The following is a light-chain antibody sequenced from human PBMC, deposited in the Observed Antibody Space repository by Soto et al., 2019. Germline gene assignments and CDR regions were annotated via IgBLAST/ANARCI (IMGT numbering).Light chain of an antibody. CDR1: NSDFGCYNY. CDR3: SSYTASSTML. J-gene: IGLJ1*01. V-gene: IGLV2-14*03. CDR2: EVS. Sequence: HSALTQPASVTGSPGHSITISCTLTNSDFGCYNYLSWSQQPPGKAPKLFISEVSNRSSGIPNLFSGSKSGNTASLTLSELQADDEADYYCSSYTASSTMLFGTGPKVTVL.